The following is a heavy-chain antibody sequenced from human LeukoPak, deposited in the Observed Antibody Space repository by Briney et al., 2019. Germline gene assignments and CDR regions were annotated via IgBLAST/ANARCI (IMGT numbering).Heavy chain of an antibody. Sequence: GGSLRLSCAASGFTFSSYAMSWVRQAPGKGLEWVSAISGRGGSTYYADSGEGRFTIPRDNSKNTLYLQMNSLRAEDTAVYYCAKLDYGDYPYYFDYWGQGTLVTVSS. CDR1: GFTFSSYA. D-gene: IGHD4-17*01. J-gene: IGHJ4*02. V-gene: IGHV3-23*01. CDR3: AKLDYGDYPYYFDY. CDR2: ISGRGGST.